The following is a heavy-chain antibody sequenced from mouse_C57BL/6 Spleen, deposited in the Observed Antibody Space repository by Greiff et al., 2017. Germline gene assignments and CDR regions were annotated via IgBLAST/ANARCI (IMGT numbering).Heavy chain of an antibody. J-gene: IGHJ1*03. Sequence: VQLQQSGAELVRPGASVKLSCTASGFNIKDDYMHWVKQRPEQGLEWIGWLDPENGDTAYASKFQGKATITADTSSNTAYLQLSSLTSEDTAVYYCTDYYGSSDWYFDVWGTGTTVTVSS. D-gene: IGHD1-1*01. CDR3: TDYYGSSDWYFDV. CDR2: LDPENGDT. V-gene: IGHV14-4*01. CDR1: GFNIKDDY.